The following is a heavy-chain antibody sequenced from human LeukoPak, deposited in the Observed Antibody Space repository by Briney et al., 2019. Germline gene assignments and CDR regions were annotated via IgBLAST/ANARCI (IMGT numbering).Heavy chain of an antibody. CDR3: ARDHNYAFDN. J-gene: IGHJ4*02. D-gene: IGHD1-1*01. V-gene: IGHV3-48*01. CDR2: IGIDSGNT. CDR1: GFPFIEYS. Sequence: GGSLRLSRTASGFPFIEYSMNWVRQVSGKGLEWISYIGIDSGNTKYADSVRGRFTISADKAKNSLYLQMNSLRVEDTAVYYCARDHNYAFDNWGQGTLVSVAS.